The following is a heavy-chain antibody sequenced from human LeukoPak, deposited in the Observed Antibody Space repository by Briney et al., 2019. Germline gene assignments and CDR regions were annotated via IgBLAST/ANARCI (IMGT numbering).Heavy chain of an antibody. CDR2: IYPGDSDT. CDR3: ARHAGVAGPDY. V-gene: IGHV5-51*01. CDR1: GYSFTSYW. D-gene: IGHD6-19*01. J-gene: IGHJ4*02. Sequence: GESLKISCKGAGYSFTSYWIGWVRPMPGKGLEWMGTIYPGDSDTRNSPSFRGQVTISADKSISTAYLQWSSLKASDTAMYYCARHAGVAGPDYWGQGTLVTVSS.